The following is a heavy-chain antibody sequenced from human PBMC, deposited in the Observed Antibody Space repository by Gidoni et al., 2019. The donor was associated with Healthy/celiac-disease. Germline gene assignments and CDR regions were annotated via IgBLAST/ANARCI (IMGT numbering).Heavy chain of an antibody. CDR1: GSTFSSYA. J-gene: IGHJ4*02. CDR2: ISYDGRNT. CDR3: ATRVVPAASFDY. D-gene: IGHD2-2*01. V-gene: IGHV3-30*04. Sequence: QVQLVESGGGVVQPGRSLRLSCAASGSTFSSYALHWVRQAPGKGLELVAVISYDGRNTYYADSVKGRFTISRDNSKNTLYLQMNSLRAEDTAVYYCATRVVPAASFDYWGQGTLVTVSS.